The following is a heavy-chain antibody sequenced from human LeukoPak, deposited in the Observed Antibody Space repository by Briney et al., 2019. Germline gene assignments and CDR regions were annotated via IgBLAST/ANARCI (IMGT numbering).Heavy chain of an antibody. D-gene: IGHD6-13*01. V-gene: IGHV3-30-3*01. J-gene: IGHJ4*02. CDR2: ISYDGSNK. Sequence: GALRPPFSSPGFPFRNYSIHRVPQGPGKGLGGGAVISYDGSNKYYADSVKGRFTISRDNSKNTLYLQMNSLRAEDTAVYYCARDTAAADLYYFDYWGQGTLVTVSS. CDR1: GFPFRNYS. CDR3: ARDTAAADLYYFDY.